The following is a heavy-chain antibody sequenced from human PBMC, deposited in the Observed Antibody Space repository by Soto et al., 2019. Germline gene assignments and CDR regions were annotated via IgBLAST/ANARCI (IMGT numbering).Heavy chain of an antibody. Sequence: EVQLLESGGGLVQPGGSLRLSCAVSGFTFSSYAMTWVRQAPGQGLEWVSSISGGGGSAYYADSVKGRFTISRDNSKNTLYLQMKSLRAEDTAVYYCVKGGCSSGSCYRSDPWGQGTLVTVSS. CDR3: VKGGCSSGSCYRSDP. CDR1: GFTFSSYA. J-gene: IGHJ5*02. V-gene: IGHV3-23*01. D-gene: IGHD2-15*01. CDR2: ISGGGGSA.